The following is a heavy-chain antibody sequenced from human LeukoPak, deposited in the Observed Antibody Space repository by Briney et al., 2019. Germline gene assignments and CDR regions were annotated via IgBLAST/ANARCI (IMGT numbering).Heavy chain of an antibody. CDR2: ISGSGGST. D-gene: IGHD3-3*01. Sequence: PGGSLRLSCAASGFTFSSYAMSWVRQAPGKGLEWVSAISGSGGSTYYADSVKGRFTISGDDSKNTLYLQMNSLRAEDTAVYYCAGFNNDFWSGYSYYYYYMDVWGKGTTVTVSS. CDR3: AGFNNDFWSGYSYYYYYMDV. J-gene: IGHJ6*03. CDR1: GFTFSSYA. V-gene: IGHV3-23*01.